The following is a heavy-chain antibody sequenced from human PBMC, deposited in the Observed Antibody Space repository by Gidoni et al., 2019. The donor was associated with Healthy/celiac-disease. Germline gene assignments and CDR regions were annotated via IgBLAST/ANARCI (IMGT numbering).Heavy chain of an antibody. CDR3: ARHHWSGYYSGAFDI. V-gene: IGHV4-39*01. Sequence: QLQLQESGPGLVKPSETLSLTCTVSGGSISSISYSWGWIRQPPGKGRGWIGSSYYSGSTYYNPYLKRRVTISVDTSKNQFSLKLSSVTAADTAVYYCARHHWSGYYSGAFDIWGQGTMVTVSS. D-gene: IGHD3-3*01. J-gene: IGHJ3*02. CDR2: SYYSGST. CDR1: GGSISSISYS.